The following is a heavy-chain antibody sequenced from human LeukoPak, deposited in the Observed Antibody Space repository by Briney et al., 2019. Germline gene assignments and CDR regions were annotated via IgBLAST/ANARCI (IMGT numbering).Heavy chain of an antibody. CDR3: AKDRSIAAGDDAFDI. J-gene: IGHJ3*02. CDR2: IRGSGDTA. V-gene: IGHV3-23*01. D-gene: IGHD6-13*01. CDR1: GFTFSSHS. Sequence: GGSLRLSCAASGFTFSSHSMAWVRQAPGKGLEWVSAIRGSGDTALYADSVKGRFTISRDNFKNIVYLEMNSLRAEDTAVYYCAKDRSIAAGDDAFDIWGQGTMVTVSS.